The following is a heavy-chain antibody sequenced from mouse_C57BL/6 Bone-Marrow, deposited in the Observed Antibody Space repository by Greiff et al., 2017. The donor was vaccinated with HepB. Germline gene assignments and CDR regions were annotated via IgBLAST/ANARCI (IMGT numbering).Heavy chain of an antibody. Sequence: EVKLVESGAELVRPGSSVKMSCKPSGYTFTSYGINWVKQRPGQGLEWIGYIYIGNGYTEYNEKFKGKATLTSDTSSSTAYMQISSLTSEDSAIYFGAVYDGYYPAWFAYWGQGTLVTVSA. V-gene: IGHV1-58*01. J-gene: IGHJ3*01. CDR2: IYIGNGYT. CDR1: GYTFTSYG. D-gene: IGHD2-3*01. CDR3: AVYDGYYPAWFAY.